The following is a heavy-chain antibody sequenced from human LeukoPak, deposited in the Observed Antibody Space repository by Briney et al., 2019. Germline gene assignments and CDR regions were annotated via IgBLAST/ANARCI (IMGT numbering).Heavy chain of an antibody. J-gene: IGHJ4*02. CDR3: ARGTYDYASGTYYPPDY. V-gene: IGHV3-13*01. CDR1: GFTFSSYD. CDR2: ISSAGDT. D-gene: IGHD3-10*01. Sequence: PGGSLRLSCAASGFTFSSYDTHWVRQGTGKGLEWVSAISSAGDTYYPDSVKGRFTISRESAKNSLYLQMNSLRAGDTAVYYCARGTYDYASGTYYPPDYWGQGTLVTVSS.